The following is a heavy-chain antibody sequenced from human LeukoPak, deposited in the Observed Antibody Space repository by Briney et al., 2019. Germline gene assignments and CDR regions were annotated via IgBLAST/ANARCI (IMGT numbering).Heavy chain of an antibody. CDR1: GFTFSSYW. V-gene: IGHV3-7*01. J-gene: IGHJ4*02. CDR2: IKQDGSEK. D-gene: IGHD3-9*01. CDR3: ALGYDILTGYY. Sequence: GGSLRLSCAASGFTFSSYWMSWDRQAPGKGLEWVANIKQDGSEKYYVDSVKGRFTTSRDDAKNSLYLQTSSLRAEDTAVYYCALGYDILTGYYWGQGTLVTVSS.